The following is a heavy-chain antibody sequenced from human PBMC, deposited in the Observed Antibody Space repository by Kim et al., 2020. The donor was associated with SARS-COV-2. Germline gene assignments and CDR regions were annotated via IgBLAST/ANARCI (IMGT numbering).Heavy chain of an antibody. D-gene: IGHD1-1*01. CDR3: AKKIGWNDGRGVDV. CDR1: GFTFSSYA. V-gene: IGHV3-23*01. Sequence: GGSLRLSCAASGFTFSSYAMSWVRQAPGKGLEWVSTISGRGGNTYYADSVKGRFTISRDNSKNTLYLQMNSLRAEDTAVYYCAKKIGWNDGRGVDVCGQGTPVTLSS. CDR2: ISGRGGNT. J-gene: IGHJ6*02.